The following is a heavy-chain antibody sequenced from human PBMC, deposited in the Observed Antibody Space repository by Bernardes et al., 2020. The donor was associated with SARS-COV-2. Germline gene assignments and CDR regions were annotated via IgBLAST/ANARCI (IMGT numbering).Heavy chain of an antibody. CDR1: GYTFTNYA. Sequence: ASVKVSCKASGYTFTNYAITWVRQVPGQGLEWLGWISDYNGNPNYAQKVQGRVTLTTDPSTRTAYMELRSLTSDDTAVYYCARDRDPEHCLGTGCYNGDRLDYWGQGTLVTVSS. V-gene: IGHV1-18*01. J-gene: IGHJ4*02. CDR2: ISDYNGNP. D-gene: IGHD2-8*01. CDR3: ARDRDPEHCLGTGCYNGDRLDY.